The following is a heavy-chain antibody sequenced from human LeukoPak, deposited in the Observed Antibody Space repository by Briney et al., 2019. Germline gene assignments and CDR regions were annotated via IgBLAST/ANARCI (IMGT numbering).Heavy chain of an antibody. CDR2: IRYDGNYE. CDR1: GFTFSSHG. D-gene: IGHD2-15*01. Sequence: PGGSLRLSCAASGFTFSSHGMHWVRQAPGEGLEWVAFIRYDGNYENYADFVKGRFTISRGNSKNTLYLQMNSLRTEDTAVYYCAKRRCSGGSCYDHGFDIWGQGTVVTVSS. CDR3: AKRRCSGGSCYDHGFDI. V-gene: IGHV3-30*02. J-gene: IGHJ3*02.